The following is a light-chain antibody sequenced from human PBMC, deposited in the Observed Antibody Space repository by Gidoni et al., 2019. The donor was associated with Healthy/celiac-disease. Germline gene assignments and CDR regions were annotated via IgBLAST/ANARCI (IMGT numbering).Light chain of an antibody. CDR2: DAS. CDR3: QQRSNWPPLT. J-gene: IGKJ4*01. Sequence: EIVLTQSPATLSLSPGERAPLSCRASQCVSSYLAWYQQKPGQAPRLLIYDASNRATGIPARFSGSGSGTDFTLTISSLEPEDFAVYYCQQRSNWPPLTFGGGTKVEIK. CDR1: QCVSSY. V-gene: IGKV3-11*01.